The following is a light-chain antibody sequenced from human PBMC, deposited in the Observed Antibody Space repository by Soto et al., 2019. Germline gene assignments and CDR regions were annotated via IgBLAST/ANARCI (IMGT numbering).Light chain of an antibody. J-gene: IGKJ5*01. CDR1: QNVNNL. CDR2: GSS. V-gene: IGKV3-15*01. CDR3: QQYNKWPIT. Sequence: IVLTQSPAYLSVSPGEVATLSCRASQNVNNLLAWYQQKPGRPPRLLIYGSSTRATGIPARFSGSGSGTEFTLSISSLQSEDFAVYYCQQYNKWPITFGLGTRLE.